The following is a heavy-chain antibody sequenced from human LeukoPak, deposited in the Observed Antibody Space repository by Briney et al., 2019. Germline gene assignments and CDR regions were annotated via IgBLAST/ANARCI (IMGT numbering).Heavy chain of an antibody. CDR3: ARQGSGIDY. CDR1: GGSINNTLFY. Sequence: SETLSLTCTVSGGSINNTLFYWGWIRQPPGKGLEWIGTVYYDGINYSSPSLKSRVATSVDTSKNQFSLRLSSVTAADTAMYYCARQGSGIDYWGQGTLVTVSS. J-gene: IGHJ4*02. CDR2: VYYDGIN. V-gene: IGHV4-39*07.